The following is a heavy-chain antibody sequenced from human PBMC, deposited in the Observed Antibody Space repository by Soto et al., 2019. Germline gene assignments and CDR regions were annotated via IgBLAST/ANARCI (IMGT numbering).Heavy chain of an antibody. Sequence: SETLSLTCAVSGYPIRSGYFWGWIRQPPGKGLEWIGSMYHSGITYYNLSLKSRVTISVDTSKNQLSLKLSSATAADTAVYYCARSMYSTSAQLYYGMDVWGQGTTVTVSS. CDR2: MYHSGIT. D-gene: IGHD6-6*01. CDR1: GYPIRSGYF. V-gene: IGHV4-38-2*01. J-gene: IGHJ6*02. CDR3: ARSMYSTSAQLYYGMDV.